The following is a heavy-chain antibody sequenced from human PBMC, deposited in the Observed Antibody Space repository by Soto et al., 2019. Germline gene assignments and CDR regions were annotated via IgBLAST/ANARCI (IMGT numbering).Heavy chain of an antibody. CDR3: ARTHYSMDV. CDR1: GGSFSDFH. CDR2: INHRGNT. J-gene: IGHJ6*03. V-gene: IGHV4-34*01. Sequence: QVQIQQWGAGLLKPSETLSLTCAVYGGSFSDFHWSWIRQPPGKGLEWIAEINHRGNTNYNPSLRSRVTMSVDTSQNQFSLKMTSETAADTAVYYCARTHYSMDVWDKGTTVTVSS.